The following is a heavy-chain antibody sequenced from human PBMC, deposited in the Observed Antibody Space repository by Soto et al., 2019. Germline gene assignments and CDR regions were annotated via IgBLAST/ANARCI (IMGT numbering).Heavy chain of an antibody. D-gene: IGHD3-10*01. Sequence: EVQLVESGGGLVQPGGSLRLSCAASGFTFSLYSMSWVRQAPGKGLEWVSYISRSSTGIHYADSVKGRFTISRDDATNSMHLQINSLRDGDTGVYYCARAVTWGLDVWGQGTTV. CDR2: ISRSSTGI. J-gene: IGHJ6*02. CDR1: GFTFSLYS. CDR3: ARAVTWGLDV. V-gene: IGHV3-48*02.